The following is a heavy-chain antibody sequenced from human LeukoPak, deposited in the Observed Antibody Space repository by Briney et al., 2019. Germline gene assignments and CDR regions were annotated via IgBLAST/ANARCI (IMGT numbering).Heavy chain of an antibody. CDR1: GFTFSSYG. Sequence: GGSLRLSCAASGFTFSSYGMHWVRQAPGKGLEWVAVIWYDGSNRYYADSVKGRFTISRDNSKNTLYLQMNSLRAEDTAVYYCARDNSVADYFDYWGQGTLVTVSS. CDR3: ARDNSVADYFDY. CDR2: IWYDGSNR. J-gene: IGHJ4*02. V-gene: IGHV3-33*01. D-gene: IGHD6-19*01.